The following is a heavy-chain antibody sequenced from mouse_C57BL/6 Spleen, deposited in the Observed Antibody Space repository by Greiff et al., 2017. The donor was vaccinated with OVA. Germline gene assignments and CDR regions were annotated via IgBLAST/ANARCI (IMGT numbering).Heavy chain of an antibody. J-gene: IGHJ2*01. Sequence: VQLQQSGPVLVKPGASVKMSCKASGYTFTDYYMNWVKQSHGKSLEWIGVINPYNGGTSYNQKFKGKATLTVDKSSSTAYMELNSLTSEDSAVYYCARSGFYYYGSSRYYFDYWGQGTTLTVSS. V-gene: IGHV1-19*01. D-gene: IGHD1-1*01. CDR1: GYTFTDYY. CDR3: ARSGFYYYGSSRYYFDY. CDR2: INPYNGGT.